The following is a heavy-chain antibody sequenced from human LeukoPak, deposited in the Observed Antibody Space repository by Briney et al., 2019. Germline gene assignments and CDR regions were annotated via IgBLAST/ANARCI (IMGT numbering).Heavy chain of an antibody. V-gene: IGHV1-46*01. CDR3: ARDYCSSTSCYGEVSFDP. CDR2: INPSGGST. D-gene: IGHD2-2*01. Sequence: ASVKVSCKASGYTFTSYYMHWVRQAPGQGLEWMGIINPSGGSTSYAQKFQGRVTMTRDTSTSTVYMELSSLRSEDTAVYYCARDYCSSTSCYGEVSFDPWGQGTLVTVSS. J-gene: IGHJ5*02. CDR1: GYTFTSYY.